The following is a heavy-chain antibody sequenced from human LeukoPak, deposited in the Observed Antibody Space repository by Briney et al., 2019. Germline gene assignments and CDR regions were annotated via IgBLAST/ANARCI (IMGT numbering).Heavy chain of an antibody. CDR1: GFTFSDYY. CDR2: ISSSGSTI. Sequence: GGSLRLSCAASGFTFSDYYMSWIRQAPGKGLEGVSYISSSGSTIYYADSVKGRFTISRDNAKNSLYLQMNSLRADDTAVYYCARVIRGDGYNPFDYWGQGTLVTVSS. CDR3: ARVIRGDGYNPFDY. V-gene: IGHV3-11*01. J-gene: IGHJ4*02. D-gene: IGHD5-24*01.